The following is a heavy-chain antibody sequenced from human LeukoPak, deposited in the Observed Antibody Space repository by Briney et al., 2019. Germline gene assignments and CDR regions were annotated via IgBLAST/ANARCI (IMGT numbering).Heavy chain of an antibody. CDR3: AREVGPFDY. CDR2: ISSSSTYI. D-gene: IGHD1-26*01. CDR1: GFTFSSSA. J-gene: IGHJ4*02. Sequence: PGGSLRLSCAASGFTFSSSAMSWVRQAPGKGLEWVSSISSSSTYIYYADSVKGRFTISRDNAKNSLYLQMNSLRAEDTAIYYCAREVGPFDYWGQGTLVTVSS. V-gene: IGHV3-21*04.